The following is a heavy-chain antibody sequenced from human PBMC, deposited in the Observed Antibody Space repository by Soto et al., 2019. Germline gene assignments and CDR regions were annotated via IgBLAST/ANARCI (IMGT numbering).Heavy chain of an antibody. CDR1: GGTFSSYA. V-gene: IGHV1-69*13. J-gene: IGHJ6*02. CDR2: IVPIFGTA. CDR3: ARRSYNVDIVATAHAAYGMDV. Sequence: SVKVSCKASGGTFSSYAISWVRQAPGQGLEWMGGIVPIFGTANYAQKFQGRVTITADESTSTAYMELSSPRSEDTAVYYCARRSYNVDIVATAHAAYGMDVWGQGTTVTVS. D-gene: IGHD5-12*01.